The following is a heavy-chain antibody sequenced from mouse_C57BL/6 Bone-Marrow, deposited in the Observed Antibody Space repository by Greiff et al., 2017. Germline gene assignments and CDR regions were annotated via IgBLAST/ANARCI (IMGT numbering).Heavy chain of an antibody. D-gene: IGHD2-4*01. V-gene: IGHV1-62-2*01. Sequence: QVQLKESGAELVKPGASVKLSCKASGFIFTEYTIHWVKPRSGQGLGWIGWFYPGSGSIKSNERFKDKATLTADKSSNTVYRELSSLTSEDTTVYFCARHERYYDYEGYFDYWGQGTTLTVSS. CDR2: FYPGSGSI. CDR3: ARHERYYDYEGYFDY. CDR1: GFIFTEYT. J-gene: IGHJ2*01.